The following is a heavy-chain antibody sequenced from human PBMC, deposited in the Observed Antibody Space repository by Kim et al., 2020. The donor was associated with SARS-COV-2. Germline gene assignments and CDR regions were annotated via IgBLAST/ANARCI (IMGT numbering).Heavy chain of an antibody. Sequence: GGSLRLSCTTSGFTFNNYAMSWVRQSPGYGLQWVSVISGSGDDTYYAYSVKGRFTISSDKSKNTLYLQMSSLRAEDTALYYCAKDGRGSAASGSFYVDSWGQGTLVTVSS. J-gene: IGHJ4*02. V-gene: IGHV3-23*01. CDR3: AKDGRGSAASGSFYVDS. D-gene: IGHD2-15*01. CDR2: ISGSGDDT. CDR1: GFTFNNYA.